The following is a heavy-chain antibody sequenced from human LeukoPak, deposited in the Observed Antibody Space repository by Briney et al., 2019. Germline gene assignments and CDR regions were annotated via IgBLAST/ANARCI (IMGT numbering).Heavy chain of an antibody. CDR2: IEPAGSET. Sequence: PGGSLRLSCAASGFSFSTYWMTWVRQAAGKGLEWVANIEPAGSETYYVDPVKGRFTISRDNAKNLLYLQMNSLRAEDTAVYYCGRFGDEAAVDYWGQETLVTVSS. V-gene: IGHV3-7*01. D-gene: IGHD3-10*01. CDR3: GRFGDEAAVDY. CDR1: GFSFSTYW. J-gene: IGHJ4*02.